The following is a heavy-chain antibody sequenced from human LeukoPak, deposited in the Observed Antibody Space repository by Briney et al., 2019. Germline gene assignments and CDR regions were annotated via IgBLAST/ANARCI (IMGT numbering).Heavy chain of an antibody. CDR1: GGSINSYY. CDR2: IYSLGIT. V-gene: IGHV4-4*07. J-gene: IGHJ3*02. D-gene: IGHD4-17*01. CDR3: ARGPTTVFAFDI. Sequence: SATLSLTCTVSGGSINSYYWSWIRQPAGKGPEWIGRIYSLGITNHNPSLKSRVTMSVDTSKNQFSLRLTSVTAADTAVYYCARGPTTVFAFDIWGQGTMVTVSS.